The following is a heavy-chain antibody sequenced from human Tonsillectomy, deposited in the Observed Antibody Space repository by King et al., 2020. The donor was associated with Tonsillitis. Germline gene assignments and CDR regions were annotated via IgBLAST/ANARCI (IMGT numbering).Heavy chain of an antibody. CDR3: AKARYSAGRYHFDY. D-gene: IGHD5-12*01. CDR2: NIGSSGST. J-gene: IGHJ4*02. Sequence: AQLVESGGDLVQPGGSLRLSCAASGFAFGTYAMSWVRQAPGKGLEWVSTNIGSSGSTFHANSVKGRFSISRDNSENTLFLQMNNLGAEDTAVYYCAKARYSAGRYHFDYWGQGTLVTVSS. CDR1: GFAFGTYA. V-gene: IGHV3-23*04.